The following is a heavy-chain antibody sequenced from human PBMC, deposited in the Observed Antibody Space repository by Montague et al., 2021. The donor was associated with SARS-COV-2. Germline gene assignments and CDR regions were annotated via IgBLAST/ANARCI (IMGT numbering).Heavy chain of an antibody. D-gene: IGHD5-18*01. V-gene: IGHV3-66*02. J-gene: IGHJ6*02. CDR1: GFTVSSNY. Sequence: SLRLSCAASGFTVSSNYMSWVRQAPGKGLEWVSVIYSGGSTYYADSVKGRFTISRDNSTNTLYLQMNSLRAEDTAVYYCARDIQPHYYYYGMDVWGQGTTVTVSS. CDR2: IYSGGST. CDR3: ARDIQPHYYYYGMDV.